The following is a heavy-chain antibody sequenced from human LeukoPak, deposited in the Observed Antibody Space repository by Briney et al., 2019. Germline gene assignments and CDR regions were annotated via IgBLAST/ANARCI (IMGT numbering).Heavy chain of an antibody. CDR3: ARHAVAGKWLQFYYFNY. CDR1: GGSIRNSSFY. CDR2: IYNSGTT. V-gene: IGHV4-39*01. J-gene: IGHJ4*02. D-gene: IGHD5-24*01. Sequence: KPSETLSLTCAVSGGSIRNSSFYWGWIRQPPGKGLEWIASIYNSGTTYYNPSIKSRITIFVDTSKNQVSLKWRSVTAADTAVYYCARHAVAGKWLQFYYFNYWGQGSLVTVSS.